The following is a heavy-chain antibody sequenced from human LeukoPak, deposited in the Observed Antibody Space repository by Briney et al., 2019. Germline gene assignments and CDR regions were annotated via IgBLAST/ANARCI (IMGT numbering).Heavy chain of an antibody. CDR3: ARALDEGARFDY. V-gene: IGHV3-30-3*01. CDR1: GFTFSTYA. CDR2: ISYDGTNK. Sequence: PGGSLRLFCTASGFTFSTYAMHWVRQAPGKGLEWVAVISYDGTNKYYADSMKGRFTISRDNTKNTLYLQMNSLRAEDTAVYYCARALDEGARFDYWGQGTLVTVSS. J-gene: IGHJ4*02.